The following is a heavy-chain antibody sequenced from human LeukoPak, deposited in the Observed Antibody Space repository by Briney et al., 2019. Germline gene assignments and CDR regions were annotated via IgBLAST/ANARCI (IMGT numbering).Heavy chain of an antibody. CDR2: IYYSGST. CDR3: ARYSSSAGSSRWFDP. CDR1: GGSISSGDYY. J-gene: IGHJ5*02. D-gene: IGHD2-15*01. V-gene: IGHV4-30-4*02. Sequence: SETLSLTCTVSGGSISSGDYYWSWIRQPPGKGLEWIGYIYYSGSTYYNPSLKSRVTISVDTSKNQFSLKLSSVTAADTAVYYCARYSSSAGSSRWFDPWGQGTLVTVSS.